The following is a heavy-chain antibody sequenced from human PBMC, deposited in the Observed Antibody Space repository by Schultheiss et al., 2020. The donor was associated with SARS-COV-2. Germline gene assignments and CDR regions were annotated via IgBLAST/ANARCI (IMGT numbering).Heavy chain of an antibody. D-gene: IGHD3-16*02. CDR3: ASPREQELSRDAFDI. V-gene: IGHV1-69*02. CDR2: IIPIFGIA. J-gene: IGHJ3*02. Sequence: SVKVSCKVSGYTLTELSMHWVRQAPGKGLEWMGRIIPIFGIANYAQKFQGRVTITADKSTSTAYMELSSLRSEDTAVYYCASPREQELSRDAFDIWGQGTMVTVSS. CDR1: GYTLTELS.